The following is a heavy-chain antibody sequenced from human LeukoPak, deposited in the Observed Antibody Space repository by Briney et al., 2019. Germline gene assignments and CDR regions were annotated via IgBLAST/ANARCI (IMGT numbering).Heavy chain of an antibody. J-gene: IGHJ6*02. CDR1: GFTFSLYS. CDR3: ARGRYYDSSTYSEYSGMDV. CDR2: ITRSSTTI. Sequence: GGSLRLSCAASGFTFSLYSMNWVRKAPGKGLEWVSHITRSSTTIYYADSAEGRFTVSRDNAKNSLYLQMNSLRAEDTAVYYCARGRYYDSSTYSEYSGMDVWGQGTTVTVSS. D-gene: IGHD3-22*01. V-gene: IGHV3-48*04.